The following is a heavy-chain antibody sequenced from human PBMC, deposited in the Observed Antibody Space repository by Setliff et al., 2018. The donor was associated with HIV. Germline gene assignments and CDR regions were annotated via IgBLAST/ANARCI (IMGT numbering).Heavy chain of an antibody. D-gene: IGHD6-13*01. CDR1: GGSISSGGYY. J-gene: IGHJ4*02. V-gene: IGHV4-31*03. Sequence: SETLSLTCTVSGGSISSGGYYWNWIRQHPGKGLEWIGYIYYSGSTYYNPSLKSRVTISVDTSKNQFSLKLSSVTAADTAVYYCARDTRIAATGTYYFDYWGQGTPVTVSS. CDR3: ARDTRIAATGTYYFDY. CDR2: IYYSGST.